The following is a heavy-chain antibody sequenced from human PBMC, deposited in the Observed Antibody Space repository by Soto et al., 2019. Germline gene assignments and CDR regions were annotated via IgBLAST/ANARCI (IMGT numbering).Heavy chain of an antibody. J-gene: IGHJ6*02. Sequence: EVQVVESGGGLVQPGGSLRLSCTASGFTFSSYDMHWVRQGIGKGLEWVSSIGTADDTYYEDSVKGRFTVSREDAKNSLYLQMNSLRAGDTAVYYCARETRYYGMDVRGQGTTVTVSS. CDR2: IGTADDT. CDR3: ARETRYYGMDV. CDR1: GFTFSSYD. V-gene: IGHV3-13*04.